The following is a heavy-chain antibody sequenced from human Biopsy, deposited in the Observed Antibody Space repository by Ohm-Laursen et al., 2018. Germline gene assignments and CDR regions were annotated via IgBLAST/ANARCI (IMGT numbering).Heavy chain of an antibody. CDR3: ARDLPSSYYYAMDV. J-gene: IGHJ6*02. V-gene: IGHV4-4*07. Sequence: SETLSLTCNVSGGDINNYYWSWIRQPAGKGLEWIGRIHPGGSTNHNPSLKSRVSMSVDTSKNQLSLTLRSVTAADTAVYYCARDLPSSYYYAMDVWGQGTTVTVSS. CDR1: GGDINNYY. CDR2: IHPGGST.